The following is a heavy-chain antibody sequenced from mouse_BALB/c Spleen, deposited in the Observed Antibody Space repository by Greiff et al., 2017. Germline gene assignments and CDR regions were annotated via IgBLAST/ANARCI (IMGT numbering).Heavy chain of an antibody. CDR2: IDPANGNT. J-gene: IGHJ4*01. D-gene: IGHD2-3*01. Sequence: EVQLQQSGAELVKPGASVKLSCTASGFNIKDTYMHWVKQRPEQGLEWIGRIDPANGNTKYDPKFQGKATITADTSSNTAYLQLSSLTSEDTAVYYCASYDGYYYYAMDYWGQGTSVTVSS. CDR3: ASYDGYYYYAMDY. CDR1: GFNIKDTY. V-gene: IGHV14-3*02.